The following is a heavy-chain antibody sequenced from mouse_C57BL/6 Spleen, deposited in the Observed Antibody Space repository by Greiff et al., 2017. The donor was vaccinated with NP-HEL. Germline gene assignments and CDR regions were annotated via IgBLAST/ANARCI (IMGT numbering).Heavy chain of an antibody. CDR1: GYTFTSYW. Sequence: VQLQQPGAELVRPGSSVKLSCKASGYTFTSYWMHWVKQRPIQGLEWIGNIDPSDSETHYNQKFKDKATLTVDKSSSTAYMQLSSLTSEDSAVYYCARRGLVTTGFAYWGQGTLVTVSA. V-gene: IGHV1-52*01. D-gene: IGHD2-2*01. CDR2: IDPSDSET. CDR3: ARRGLVTTGFAY. J-gene: IGHJ3*01.